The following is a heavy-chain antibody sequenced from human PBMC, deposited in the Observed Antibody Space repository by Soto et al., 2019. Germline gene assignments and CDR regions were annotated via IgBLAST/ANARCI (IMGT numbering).Heavy chain of an antibody. J-gene: IGHJ4*02. D-gene: IGHD5-12*01. CDR1: GFTFSSYS. CDR3: ARVYGVATTGSGDY. V-gene: IGHV3-21*01. CDR2: ISSSSSYI. Sequence: EVQLVESGGGLVKPGGSLRLSCAASGFTFSSYSMNWVRQAPGKGLEWVSSISSSSSYIYYADSVKGRFTISRDNAKNSLYLQMNSLRAEDTAVYSCARVYGVATTGSGDYWGQGTLVTVSS.